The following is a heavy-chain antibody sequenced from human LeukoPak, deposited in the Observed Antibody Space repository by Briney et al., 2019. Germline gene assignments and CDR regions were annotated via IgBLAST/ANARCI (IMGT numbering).Heavy chain of an antibody. CDR1: GGSFSGYY. V-gene: IGHV4-34*01. CDR3: ARGPYSSRHFDY. J-gene: IGHJ4*02. CDR2: INHSGST. Sequence: SETPSLTCAVYGGSFSGYYWSWIRQPPGKGLEWIGEINHSGSTNYNPSLKSRVTISVDTSKKQFSLKLSSVTAADTAVYYCARGPYSSRHFDYWGQGTLVTVSS. D-gene: IGHD6-13*01.